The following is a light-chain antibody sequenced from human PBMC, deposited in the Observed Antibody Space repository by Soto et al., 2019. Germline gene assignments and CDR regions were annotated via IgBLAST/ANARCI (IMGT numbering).Light chain of an antibody. V-gene: IGKV1-39*01. Sequence: DIQMTQSPSSLSASVGDRVTITCRASQSIISYLNWYQQKPGKAPRLLIYAASSLQSGVPSRFSGSGSGTDFTLTISSLQPEDFATYYCQQSYSTPHTFGPGTKVDI. CDR1: QSIISY. CDR3: QQSYSTPHT. J-gene: IGKJ3*01. CDR2: AAS.